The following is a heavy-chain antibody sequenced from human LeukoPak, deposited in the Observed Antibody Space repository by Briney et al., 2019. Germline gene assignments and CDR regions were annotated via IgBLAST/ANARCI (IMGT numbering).Heavy chain of an antibody. CDR1: GFTFSSYS. J-gene: IGHJ4*02. D-gene: IGHD6-6*01. V-gene: IGHV3-21*06. CDR3: ARARYSSSSEFDY. Sequence: GGSLRLSCAASGFTFSSYSMNWVRQAPGKGLEWVPYISSTNYYTYYADSVKGRFTISRDNAKNSLYLQMNSLRAGDTAVYYCARARYSSSSEFDYWGQGTLVTVSS. CDR2: ISSTNYYT.